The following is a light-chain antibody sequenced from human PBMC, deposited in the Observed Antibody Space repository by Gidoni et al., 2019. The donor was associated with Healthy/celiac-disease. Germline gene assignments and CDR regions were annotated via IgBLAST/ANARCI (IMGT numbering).Light chain of an antibody. CDR1: QSVSSN. CDR2: GAS. J-gene: IGKJ1*01. CDR3: QQYKNWPRT. V-gene: IGKV3-15*01. Sequence: EIVMTQSPATLSVSTGERATLSCRASQSVSSNLAWYQQKPGQAPRLLIYGASTRDTGILARLSGSGSGTEFTLTISSLQSEDFAVDYCQQYKNWPRTFGQGTKVEIK.